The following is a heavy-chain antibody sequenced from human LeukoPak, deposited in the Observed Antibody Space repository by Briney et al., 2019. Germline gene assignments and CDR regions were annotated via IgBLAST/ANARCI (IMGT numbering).Heavy chain of an antibody. CDR2: INAGNGNT. CDR1: GYTFTSYA. D-gene: IGHD3-22*01. V-gene: IGHV1-3*01. J-gene: IGHJ4*02. Sequence: ASVKVSCKASGYTFTSYAVHWVRQAPGQRLEWMGWINAGNGNTKYSQKFQGRVTITRDTSASTAYMELSSLRSEDTAVYYCAAADDSSGYWTIDYWGQGTLVTVSS. CDR3: AAADDSSGYWTIDY.